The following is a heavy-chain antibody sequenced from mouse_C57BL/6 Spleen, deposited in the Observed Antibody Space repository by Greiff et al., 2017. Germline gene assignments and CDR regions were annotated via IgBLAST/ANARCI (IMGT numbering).Heavy chain of an antibody. CDR1: GYTFTDYE. V-gene: IGHV1-15*01. D-gene: IGHD1-1*01. Sequence: VQLQQSGAELVRPGASVTLSCKASGYTFTDYEMHWVKQTPVHGLEWIGAIDPETGGTAYNQKFKGKAILTADKSSSTAYMELRSLTSEDSAVYYCPLITTVVEGGFAYWGQGTLVTVSA. CDR2: IDPETGGT. CDR3: PLITTVVEGGFAY. J-gene: IGHJ3*01.